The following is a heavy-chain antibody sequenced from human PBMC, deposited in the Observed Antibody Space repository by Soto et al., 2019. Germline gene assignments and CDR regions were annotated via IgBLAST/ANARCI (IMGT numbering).Heavy chain of an antibody. CDR1: GYTFTNYG. CDR2: ISAYNGNT. CDR3: ARSPSCGGDCYSGELWLDP. J-gene: IGHJ5*02. Sequence: QVQLVQSGAEVTKPGASVKVSCKASGYTFTNYGISWVRQAPGQGLEWMGWISAYNGNTNYPQKCQGRVTMTTDTSTSTAYMELRSPRSDDTAVYYCARSPSCGGDCYSGELWLDPWGQGTLVTVSS. V-gene: IGHV1-18*01. D-gene: IGHD2-21*02.